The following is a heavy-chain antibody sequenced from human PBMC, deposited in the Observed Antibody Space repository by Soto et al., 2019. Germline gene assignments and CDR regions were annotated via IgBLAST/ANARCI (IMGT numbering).Heavy chain of an antibody. CDR1: GYTFTGYY. V-gene: IGHV1-2*02. Sequence: GASVKVSCKASGYTFTGYYMHWVRQAPGQGLEWMGWINPNSGGTNYAQKFQGRVTMTRDTSTSTAYMELSRLRSDDTAVYYCARMFEGYSSGWMGENWFDPWGQGTLVTVSS. J-gene: IGHJ5*02. CDR2: INPNSGGT. D-gene: IGHD6-19*01. CDR3: ARMFEGYSSGWMGENWFDP.